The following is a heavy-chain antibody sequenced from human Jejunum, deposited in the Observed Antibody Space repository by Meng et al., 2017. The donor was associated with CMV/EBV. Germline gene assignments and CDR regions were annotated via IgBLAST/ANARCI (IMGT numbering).Heavy chain of an antibody. Sequence: SSYYWGWIRQPKGKGLEWIGDMYYTGTTYYNPSLKTRVTMSLDTSKNQFSLKLSSVTAADTAVYYCARRGHYCGGDGECSLGFDYWGQGSLVTVSS. V-gene: IGHV4-39*07. J-gene: IGHJ4*02. CDR2: MYYTGTT. CDR3: ARRGHYCGGDGECSLGFDY. CDR1: SSYY. D-gene: IGHD2-21*01.